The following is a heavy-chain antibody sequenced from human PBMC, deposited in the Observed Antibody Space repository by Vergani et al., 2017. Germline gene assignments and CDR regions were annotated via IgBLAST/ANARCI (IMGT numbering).Heavy chain of an antibody. J-gene: IGHJ4*02. V-gene: IGHV4-59*01. CDR2: IYYSGST. CDR1: GGSISSYY. CDR3: ARVDFEGIAAAGPIDY. Sequence: QVQLQESGPGLVKPSETLSLICTVSGGSISSYYWSWIRQPPGKGLEWIGYIYYSGSTNYNPSLKSRVTISVDTSKNQFSLKLSSVTAADTAVYYCARVDFEGIAAAGPIDYWGQGTLVTVSS. D-gene: IGHD6-13*01.